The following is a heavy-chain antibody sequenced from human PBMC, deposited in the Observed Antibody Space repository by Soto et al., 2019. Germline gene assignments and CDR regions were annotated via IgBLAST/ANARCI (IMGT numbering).Heavy chain of an antibody. J-gene: IGHJ4*02. CDR3: ARDRIAAAGTMTPLDY. Sequence: GASVKVSFKASGGTFSSYAISWLRQAPGQGPEWMGGIIPIFGTANYAQKFQGRVTITADESTSTAYMELSSLRSEDTAVYYCARDRIAAAGTMTPLDYWGQGTLVTVS. CDR1: GGTFSSYA. D-gene: IGHD6-13*01. V-gene: IGHV1-69*13. CDR2: IIPIFGTA.